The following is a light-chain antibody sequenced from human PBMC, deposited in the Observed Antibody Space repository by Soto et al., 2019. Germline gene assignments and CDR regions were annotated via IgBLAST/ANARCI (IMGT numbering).Light chain of an antibody. CDR2: GAS. V-gene: IGKV3-15*01. CDR1: QYISSN. Sequence: EIVMTQSPGTLSVSPGERATLSCRASQYISSNVAWYQQKPGQAPRLLIYGASTRATGIPARFSGSGSGTEFTLTIRSLQSEDFAVYYCQQYNNWPPYTFGQGTKLEIK. J-gene: IGKJ2*01. CDR3: QQYNNWPPYT.